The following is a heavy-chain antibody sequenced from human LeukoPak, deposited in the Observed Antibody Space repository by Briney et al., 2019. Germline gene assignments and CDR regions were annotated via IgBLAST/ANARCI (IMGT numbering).Heavy chain of an antibody. CDR3: ARRVVGAKPFDY. Sequence: VGSLRLSCAASGFTFSNYNMNWVRQAPGKGLEWVSYISTGSRDIFYADSVKGRFTISRDDAKNSLYLQMDSLRDEDTAVYYCARRVVGAKPFDYWGQGTLVTVSS. V-gene: IGHV3-48*02. J-gene: IGHJ4*02. D-gene: IGHD1-26*01. CDR2: ISTGSRDI. CDR1: GFTFSNYN.